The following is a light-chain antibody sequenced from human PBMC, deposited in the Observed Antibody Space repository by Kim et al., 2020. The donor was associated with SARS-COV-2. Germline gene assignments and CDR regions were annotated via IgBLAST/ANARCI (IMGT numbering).Light chain of an antibody. CDR3: QQSHSTPWT. J-gene: IGKJ1*01. CDR1: QNINKY. V-gene: IGKV1-39*01. CDR2: AAS. Sequence: DIQMTQSPSSLSASIGDRVTISCRASQNINKYLNWYQQKQGKAPKLLMYAASTLELGVPSRFSGSGSGTDFTLTISNLQPEDFATYYCQQSHSTPWTFGHGTKLEIK.